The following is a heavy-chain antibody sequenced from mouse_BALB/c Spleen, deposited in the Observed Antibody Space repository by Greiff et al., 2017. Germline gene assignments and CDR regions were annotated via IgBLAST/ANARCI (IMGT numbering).Heavy chain of an antibody. CDR3: ARVYYGYAMDY. V-gene: IGHV5-17*02. J-gene: IGHJ4*01. CDR2: ISSGSSTI. Sequence: EVKLMESGGGLVQPGGSRKLSCAASGFTFSSFGMHWVRQAPEKGLEWVAYISSGSSTIYYADTVKGRFTISRDNPKNTLFLQMTSLRSEDTAMYYCARVYYGYAMDYWGQGTSVTVSS. CDR1: GFTFSSFG. D-gene: IGHD1-1*01.